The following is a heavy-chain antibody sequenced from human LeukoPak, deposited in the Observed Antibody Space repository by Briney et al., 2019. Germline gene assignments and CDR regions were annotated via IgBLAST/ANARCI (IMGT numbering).Heavy chain of an antibody. D-gene: IGHD1-26*01. CDR1: GFTFSSSA. J-gene: IGHJ4*02. CDR3: AKREAPYFFDY. V-gene: IGHV3-23*01. CDR2: ISPSGDTA. Sequence: GGSLRLSCGASGFTFSSSAMSWVRQAPGKGLEWVSRISPSGDTAYYASSVKGRFTISRDNSKNTQYLQMNSLRAEDTAVYYCAKREAPYFFDYWGQGTLVTVSS.